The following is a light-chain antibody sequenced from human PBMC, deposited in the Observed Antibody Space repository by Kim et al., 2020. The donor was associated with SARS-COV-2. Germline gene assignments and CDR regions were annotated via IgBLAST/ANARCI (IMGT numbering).Light chain of an antibody. CDR2: GAS. V-gene: IGKV3-11*01. J-gene: IGKJ2*01. CDR1: QSVRSQ. CDR3: QQRSNWMFS. Sequence: SLSQGERATLSCRASQSVRSQLAWYQQKPGQAPRLLIYGASNRATGIPARFTGSGSGTDFTLAISSLESEDFAVYYCQQRSNWMFSFGQGTKLEI.